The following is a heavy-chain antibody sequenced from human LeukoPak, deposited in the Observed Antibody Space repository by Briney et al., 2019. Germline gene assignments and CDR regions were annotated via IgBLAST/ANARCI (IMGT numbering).Heavy chain of an antibody. CDR1: GFTFSDYY. J-gene: IGHJ4*02. CDR3: ARERIAARPIDY. D-gene: IGHD6-6*01. V-gene: IGHV3-11*04. Sequence: GGSLRLSCAASGFTFSDYYMSWIRQAPGEGLEGFSYISSSGSTIYYADSVKGRLTISRDNAKNSLYLQMNSLRAEDTAVYYCARERIAARPIDYWGQGTLVTVSS. CDR2: ISSSGSTI.